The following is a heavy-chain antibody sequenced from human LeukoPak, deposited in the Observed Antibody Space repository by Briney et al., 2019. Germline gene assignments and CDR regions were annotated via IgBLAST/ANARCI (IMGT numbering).Heavy chain of an antibody. CDR2: VSPYSGKT. D-gene: IGHD3-22*01. CDR3: ARVDLYYDSSGYSQAANDY. CDR1: GYIFTSYG. V-gene: IGHV1-18*01. Sequence: ASVKVSCKASGYIFTSYGISWARQAPGQGLEWMGWVSPYSGKTNYAQKFQDRVTMTTDTSTITAYMELRSLRSDDTAVYYCARVDLYYDSSGYSQAANDYWGQGTLVTVSS. J-gene: IGHJ4*02.